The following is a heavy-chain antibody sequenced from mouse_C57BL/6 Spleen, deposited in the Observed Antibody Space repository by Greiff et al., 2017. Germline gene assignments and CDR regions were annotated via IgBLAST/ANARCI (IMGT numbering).Heavy chain of an antibody. D-gene: IGHD1-1*01. CDR2: ISYSGST. Sequence: EVKLMESGPGLAKPSQTLSLTCSVTGYSITSDYWNWIRKFPGNKLEYMGYISYSGSTYYNPSLKSRISITRDTSKNQYYLQLNSVTTEDTATYYCASSTVVASDYWYFDVWGTGTTVTVSS. CDR1: GYSITSDY. V-gene: IGHV3-8*01. J-gene: IGHJ1*03. CDR3: ASSTVVASDYWYFDV.